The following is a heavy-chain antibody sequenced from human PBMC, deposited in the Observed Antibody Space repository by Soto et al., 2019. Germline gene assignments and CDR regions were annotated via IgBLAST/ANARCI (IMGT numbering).Heavy chain of an antibody. J-gene: IGHJ6*02. CDR1: GGTFSSYA. D-gene: IGHD2-15*01. CDR2: IIPIFGTA. CDR3: ARDRVVVAAHYYYYGMDV. V-gene: IGHV1-69*13. Sequence: SVKVSCKASGGTFSSYAISWVRQAPGQGLEWMGGIIPIFGTANYAQKFQGRVTITADESTSTAYMELSSLRSEDTAVFYCARDRVVVAAHYYYYGMDVWGQGTTVTVSS.